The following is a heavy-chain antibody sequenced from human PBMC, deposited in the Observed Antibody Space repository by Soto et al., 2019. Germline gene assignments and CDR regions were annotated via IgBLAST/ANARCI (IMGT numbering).Heavy chain of an antibody. V-gene: IGHV3-23*01. J-gene: IGHJ4*02. D-gene: IGHD3-3*01. Sequence: EMQLLESGGGLVQPGGSLRLSCTASGFAFSSFAMSWVRQAPGKGLEWVSSISGGATNTYYTDSVKGRFIISRDNSKNTQYLQMSSLRADDTAVYYCAKAPDYDFWGVRPPTFDSWGQGTLVTVSS. CDR3: AKAPDYDFWGVRPPTFDS. CDR2: ISGGATNT. CDR1: GFAFSSFA.